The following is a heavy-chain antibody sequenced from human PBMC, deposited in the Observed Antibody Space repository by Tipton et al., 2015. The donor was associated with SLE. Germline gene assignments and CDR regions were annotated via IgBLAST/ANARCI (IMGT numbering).Heavy chain of an antibody. CDR3: ARGRYSTSWYDAFDI. CDR2: ISWNSGGI. Sequence: SLRLSCTASGFTFDDYAMHWVRQAPGKGLEWVSGISWNSGGIGYADSVQGRFTISRDNAKNSLYLQMDSLRAEDTAVYYCARGRYSTSWYDAFDIWGQGTVVTASS. D-gene: IGHD6-13*01. CDR1: GFTFDDYA. V-gene: IGHV3-9*01. J-gene: IGHJ3*02.